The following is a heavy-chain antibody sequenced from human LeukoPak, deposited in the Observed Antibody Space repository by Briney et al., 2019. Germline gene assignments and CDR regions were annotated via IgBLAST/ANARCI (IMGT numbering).Heavy chain of an antibody. Sequence: GGSLRLSCAASGFTFSSYAMPWVRQAPGKGLEYVSAISSNGGSTYYANSVKGRFTISRDNSKNTLYLQMGSLRAEDMAVYYCAREGSVDGSGRNDYWGQGTLVTVSS. D-gene: IGHD3-10*01. CDR3: AREGSVDGSGRNDY. V-gene: IGHV3-64*01. CDR2: ISSNGGST. J-gene: IGHJ4*02. CDR1: GFTFSSYA.